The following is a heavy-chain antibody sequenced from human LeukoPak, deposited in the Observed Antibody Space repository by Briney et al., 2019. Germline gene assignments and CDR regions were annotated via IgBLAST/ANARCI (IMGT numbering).Heavy chain of an antibody. Sequence: GGSLRLSCAASGFTFSNAWMSWVRQAPGKGLEWVGRIKSKTDGGTTDYAAPVKGRFTISRDDSKNTLYLQMNSLKTEDTAVYYCTTDPYYYDSSGSSRYWGQGTLVTVSS. CDR3: TTDPYYYDSSGSSRY. CDR1: GFTFSNAW. J-gene: IGHJ4*02. D-gene: IGHD3-22*01. V-gene: IGHV3-15*01. CDR2: IKSKTDGGTT.